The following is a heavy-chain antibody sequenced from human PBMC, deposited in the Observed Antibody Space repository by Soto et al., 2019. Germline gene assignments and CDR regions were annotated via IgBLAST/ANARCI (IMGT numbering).Heavy chain of an antibody. CDR1: GFTFSSYA. D-gene: IGHD6-13*01. CDR2: ISGSGGST. V-gene: IGHV3-23*01. CDR3: AKVIAAAGTGYWFDP. J-gene: IGHJ5*02. Sequence: EVQLLESGGGLVQPGGSLRLSCAASGFTFSSYAMRWVRQAPGKGLEWVSAISGSGGSTYYADSVKGRFTISRDNSKNTLYLQMNSLRAEDTAGYYCAKVIAAAGTGYWFDPWGQGTLVTVSS.